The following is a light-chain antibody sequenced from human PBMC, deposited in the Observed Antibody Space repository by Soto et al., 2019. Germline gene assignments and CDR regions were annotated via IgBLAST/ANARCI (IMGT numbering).Light chain of an antibody. V-gene: IGKV3-20*01. CDR1: QTITT. CDR3: QQYGNLPLT. J-gene: IGKJ4*01. CDR2: RVS. Sequence: EIALTQSPGTLSLAPVERSTLSCRASQTITTLAWYQRKPGQAPRLLIYRVSSRATGVPDRFSGSGSGTDYTLTISRLEPEDFAVYYCQQYGNLPLTFGGGTKVDIK.